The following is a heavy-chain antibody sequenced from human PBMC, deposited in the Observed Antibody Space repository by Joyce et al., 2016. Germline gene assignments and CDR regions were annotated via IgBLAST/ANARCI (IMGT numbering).Heavy chain of an antibody. V-gene: IGHV3-15*01. Sequence: EVQLVESGGGFVKPGGSLRLSCSASGFAFSNAWMTWVRQAPGKVLGWISRIKTRSNGGATDYSAPVKGKCTISRDDSKNTLYLQLNSLTTDDTAVYFCTATDYPFFDYWGQGTLVTVSS. CDR2: IKTRSNGGAT. D-gene: IGHD4-11*01. J-gene: IGHJ4*02. CDR3: TATDYPFFDY. CDR1: GFAFSNAW.